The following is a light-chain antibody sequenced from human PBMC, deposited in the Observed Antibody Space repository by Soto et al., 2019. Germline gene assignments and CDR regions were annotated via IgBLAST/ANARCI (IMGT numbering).Light chain of an antibody. V-gene: IGKV4-1*01. CDR2: WAS. Sequence: PDAPALSLLESATIXCKSXQRVXYSSKNNNYLAWYQQKPGDLPKLLIYWASTRQSGVPDRFSGSGSETDFTLTISSLQTEDVAIYYCQQYYGAPLSFGVGTKVDI. J-gene: IGKJ4*01. CDR1: QRVXYSSKNNNY. CDR3: QQYYGAPLS.